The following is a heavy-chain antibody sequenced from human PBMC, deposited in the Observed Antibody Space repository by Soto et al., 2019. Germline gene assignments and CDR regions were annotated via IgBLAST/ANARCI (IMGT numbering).Heavy chain of an antibody. CDR2: IIPIFGTA. D-gene: IGHD3-9*01. V-gene: IGHV1-69*13. CDR1: GGTFSSYA. Sequence: SVKVSCKASGGTFSSYAISWVRQAPGQGLEWMGGIIPIFGTANYAQKVQGRVTITADESTSTAYMELSSLRSEDTAVHYCARDPYYDILTGPYTDYYYGMAVWGQGTTVTVSS. CDR3: ARDPYYDILTGPYTDYYYGMAV. J-gene: IGHJ6*02.